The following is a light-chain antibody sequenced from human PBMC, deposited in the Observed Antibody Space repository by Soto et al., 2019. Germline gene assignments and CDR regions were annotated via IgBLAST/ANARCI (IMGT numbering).Light chain of an antibody. J-gene: IGKJ2*01. V-gene: IGKV1-39*01. Sequence: DIQMTQSPSPLSASVGDRVTITCRASQSINRDLNWYQQRPGKAPDLLIYAASTLQSGVPARFSGSGSGTQFTLTISNLQPEDFATYYCQQTYSTPNTFGQWTKLEIK. CDR3: QQTYSTPNT. CDR1: QSINRD. CDR2: AAS.